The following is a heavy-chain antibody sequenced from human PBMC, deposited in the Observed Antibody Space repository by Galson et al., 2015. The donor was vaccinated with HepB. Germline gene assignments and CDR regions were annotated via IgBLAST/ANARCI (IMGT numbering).Heavy chain of an antibody. D-gene: IGHD5-18*01. Sequence: LSLTCAVYGGSFSGYYWNWIRQPPGKGPEWIGGINHSGSTNYNPALKSRVTISVDTSKNQFSLMLNSVTAADTAVYFCAGGSGYSFLHGYSYYGVDVWGQGTTVTVSS. CDR1: GGSFSGYY. J-gene: IGHJ6*02. CDR2: INHSGST. V-gene: IGHV4-34*01. CDR3: AGGSGYSFLHGYSYYGVDV.